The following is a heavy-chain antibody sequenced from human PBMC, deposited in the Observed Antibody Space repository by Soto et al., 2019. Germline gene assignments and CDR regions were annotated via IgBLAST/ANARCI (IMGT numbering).Heavy chain of an antibody. CDR2: IYYSGST. J-gene: IGHJ6*03. V-gene: IGHV4-59*08. CDR1: GGSISSYY. CDR3: ARQSMVRGDNHYYYYYMHV. Sequence: PSETLSLTCTVSGGSISSYYWSWIRQPPGKGLEWIGYIYYSGSTNYNPSLKSRVTISVDTSKNQFSLKLSSVTAADTAVYYCARQSMVRGDNHYYYYYMHVWGKATMVSVSS. D-gene: IGHD3-10*01.